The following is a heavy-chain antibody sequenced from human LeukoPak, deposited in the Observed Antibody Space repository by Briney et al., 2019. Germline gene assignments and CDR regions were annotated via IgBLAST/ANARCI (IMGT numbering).Heavy chain of an antibody. Sequence: GGSLRLSCAASGFTVSSTYMSWVRQAPGKGLLWVSRINSDGSSTSYADSVKGRFTISRDNSKNTLYLQMNSLRAEDTAVYYCAKHNIDYWGQGTLVTVSS. V-gene: IGHV3-74*01. CDR3: AKHNIDY. D-gene: IGHD1-1*01. CDR2: INSDGSST. J-gene: IGHJ4*02. CDR1: GFTVSSTY.